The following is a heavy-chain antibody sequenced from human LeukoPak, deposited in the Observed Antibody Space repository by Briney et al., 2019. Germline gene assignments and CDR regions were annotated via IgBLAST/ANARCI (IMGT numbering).Heavy chain of an antibody. CDR3: AIIVVVPAAIEPNYYYYMDV. CDR1: GGSISSYY. D-gene: IGHD2-2*01. V-gene: IGHV4-4*07. CDR2: IYTSGST. Sequence: PSETLSLTCTVSGGSISSYYWSWIRQPAGKGLEWIGRIYTSGSTNYNPSLKSRVTISVDTCKNQFSLKLSSVTAADTAVYYCAIIVVVPAAIEPNYYYYMDVWGKGTTVTVSS. J-gene: IGHJ6*03.